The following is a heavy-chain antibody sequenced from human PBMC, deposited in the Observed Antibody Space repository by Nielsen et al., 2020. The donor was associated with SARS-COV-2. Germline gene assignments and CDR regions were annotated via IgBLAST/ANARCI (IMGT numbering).Heavy chain of an antibody. D-gene: IGHD2-2*01. CDR3: ARRRKVPAGTPAYYYYYMDV. V-gene: IGHV3-33*01. J-gene: IGHJ6*03. CDR2: IWYDGSNK. Sequence: WIRQPPGKGLEWVAVIWYDGSNKYYAGSVKGRFTISRDNSKNTLYLQMNSLRAEDTAVYYCARRRKVPAGTPAYYYYYMDVWGKGTTVTVSS.